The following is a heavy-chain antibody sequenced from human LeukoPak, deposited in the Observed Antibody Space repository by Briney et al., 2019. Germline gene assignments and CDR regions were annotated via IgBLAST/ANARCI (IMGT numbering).Heavy chain of an antibody. CDR3: ARDTGYCSGGSCYHNYFDY. V-gene: IGHV4-61*01. Sequence: SETLSLTCTVSDDSVSSGSYYWRWIRQPPGKGLEWIGYVYYIGNTNYNPSLKSRVTISVDTSKNQFSLRLSSVAAADTAVYYCARDTGYCSGGSCYHNYFDYWGQGTLATVSS. CDR1: DDSVSSGSYY. CDR2: VYYIGNT. J-gene: IGHJ4*02. D-gene: IGHD2-15*01.